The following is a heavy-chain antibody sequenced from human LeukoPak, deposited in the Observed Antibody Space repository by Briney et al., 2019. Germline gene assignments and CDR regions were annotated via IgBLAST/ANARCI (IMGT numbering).Heavy chain of an antibody. J-gene: IGHJ4*02. Sequence: PSETLSLTCTVSGGSISSGGYYWSWIRQPPGKGLEWIGYIYHSGSTYYNPSLKSRVTISVDRSKNQFSLKLSSVTAADTAVYYCARHYGSGSSRHPLEFDYWGQGTLVTVSS. CDR1: GGSISSGGYY. V-gene: IGHV4-30-2*01. CDR2: IYHSGST. CDR3: ARHYGSGSSRHPLEFDY. D-gene: IGHD3-10*01.